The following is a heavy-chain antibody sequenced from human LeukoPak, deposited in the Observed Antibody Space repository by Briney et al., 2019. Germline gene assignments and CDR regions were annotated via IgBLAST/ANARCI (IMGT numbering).Heavy chain of an antibody. CDR2: INPNSGGT. CDR1: GYTFTAYY. CDR3: ARDRVVVPAAFDY. D-gene: IGHD2-2*01. J-gene: IGHJ4*02. V-gene: IGHV1-2*02. Sequence: ASVKVSCKASGYTFTAYYTHSVRQALGQGLEWRGWINPNSGGTNYAQKFQGRVTMTRNTSISTAYMELGRLGSDHTAVYYCARDRVVVPAAFDYWGQGTLVTVSS.